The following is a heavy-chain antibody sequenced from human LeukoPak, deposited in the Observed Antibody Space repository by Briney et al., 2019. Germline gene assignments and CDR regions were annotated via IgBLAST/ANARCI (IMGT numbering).Heavy chain of an antibody. D-gene: IGHD5-18*01. CDR3: ARGWDGYSYGI. Sequence: GGSLRLSCAASGFTFTSYWMHCVRQAPGKGLVWVSRINSDGSSTNYADSVKGRFTISRDNAKNTVYLQMNSLRAEDTAVYYCARGWDGYSYGIWGQGTLVTVSS. J-gene: IGHJ4*02. V-gene: IGHV3-74*01. CDR2: INSDGSST. CDR1: GFTFTSYW.